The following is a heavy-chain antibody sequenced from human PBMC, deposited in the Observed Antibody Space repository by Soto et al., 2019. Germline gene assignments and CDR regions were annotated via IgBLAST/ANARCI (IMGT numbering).Heavy chain of an antibody. CDR3: ASVTFGGVVLAH. CDR2: IYFNGNT. V-gene: IGHV4-59*01. D-gene: IGHD3-16*01. CDR1: SASFSKYY. J-gene: IGHJ4*02. Sequence: SETLSLTCTVSSASFSKYYWSWIRQPPGKGLEWIGYIYFNGNTNYNPSLKRRVTISIDTSKKQISLKLTSVTDADTAVYYCASVTFGGVVLAHWGQGTLVTVSS.